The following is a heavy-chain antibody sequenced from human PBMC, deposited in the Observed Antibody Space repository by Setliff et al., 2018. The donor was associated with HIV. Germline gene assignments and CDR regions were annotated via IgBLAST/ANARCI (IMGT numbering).Heavy chain of an antibody. J-gene: IGHJ4*02. V-gene: IGHV2-70*04. CDR1: GFSLSTSGVG. CDR2: IDWDDDK. D-gene: IGHD2-21*02. Sequence: SGPTLVNPTQTLTLTCTFSGFSLSTSGVGVGWIRQPPGKALEWLARIDWDDDKFYSTSLKTRLTISKDTSKNQVVLTMTNMDPVDTATYYCARIRPYCGGDCSYFDYWGQGTLVTVSS. CDR3: ARIRPYCGGDCSYFDY.